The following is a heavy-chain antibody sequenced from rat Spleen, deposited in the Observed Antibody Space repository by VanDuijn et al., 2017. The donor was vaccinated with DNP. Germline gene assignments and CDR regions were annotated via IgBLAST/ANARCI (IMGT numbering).Heavy chain of an antibody. V-gene: IGHV1-43*01. CDR1: GYTFTSYY. J-gene: IGHJ3*01. D-gene: IGHD1-1*01. CDR3: GSYYYRDWFAH. Sequence: QVQLQQSGAELAKPGSSVKISCKASGYTFTSYYISWIKQTTGQGLEYIAYINMGSGETNYNEKFKGKATLTVERSSSTAFMKLSRLTPDDSAVYYCGSYYYRDWFAHWVQGSLVTVSS. CDR2: INMGSGET.